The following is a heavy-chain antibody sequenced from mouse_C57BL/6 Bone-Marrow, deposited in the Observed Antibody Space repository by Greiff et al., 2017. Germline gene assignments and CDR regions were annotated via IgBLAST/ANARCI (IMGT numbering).Heavy chain of an antibody. J-gene: IGHJ3*01. CDR2: INPGSGGT. Sequence: VQGVESGAELVRPGTSVKVSCKASGYAFTNYLIEWVKQRPGQGLEWIGVINPGSGGTNYNEKFKGKATLTADKSSSTAYMQLSSLTSEDSAVYICARGGFAYWGQGTLVTVSA. CDR3: ARGGFAY. V-gene: IGHV1-54*01. CDR1: GYAFTNYL.